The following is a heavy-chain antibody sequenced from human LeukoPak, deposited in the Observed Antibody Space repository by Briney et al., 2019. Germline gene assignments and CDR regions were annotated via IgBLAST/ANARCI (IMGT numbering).Heavy chain of an antibody. Sequence: SETPSLTCTVSGDSISSSSYYWGWIRQPPGKELEWIGSIYYSGSTYYNPSLNSRVTISVDTSKNQFSLKLSSVTAADTAVYYCARDYLGGNPDAFDIWGQGTMVTVSS. V-gene: IGHV4-39*07. CDR1: GDSISSSSYY. D-gene: IGHD4-23*01. CDR2: IYYSGST. CDR3: ARDYLGGNPDAFDI. J-gene: IGHJ3*02.